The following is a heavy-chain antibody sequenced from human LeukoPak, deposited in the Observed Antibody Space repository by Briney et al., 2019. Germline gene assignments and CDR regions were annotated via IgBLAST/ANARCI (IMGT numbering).Heavy chain of an antibody. CDR2: ISHEGTEK. Sequence: GGSLRLSCAAPGFTFSSSGMHWVRQAPGTGLEWVAFISHEGTEKYYADSVKGRFTISRDNSKNTLYLQMNSLRDEDTAVFYCATDRGWYFDYWGQGTLVTVSS. V-gene: IGHV3-30*03. CDR1: GFTFSSSG. CDR3: ATDRGWYFDY. D-gene: IGHD6-19*01. J-gene: IGHJ4*02.